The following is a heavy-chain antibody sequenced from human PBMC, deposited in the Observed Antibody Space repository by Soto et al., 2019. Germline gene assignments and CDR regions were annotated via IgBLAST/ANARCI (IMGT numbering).Heavy chain of an antibody. Sequence: GGSLRLSCAASGFTFSSYAMSWVRQAPGKGLEWVSAISGSGGSTYYADSVKGRFTISRDNSKNTLYLQMNSLRAEDTAVYYCAKDSRYYDFWSGYPRYYGMDVWGQGTTVTVSS. CDR2: ISGSGGST. CDR3: AKDSRYYDFWSGYPRYYGMDV. CDR1: GFTFSSYA. V-gene: IGHV3-23*01. D-gene: IGHD3-3*01. J-gene: IGHJ6*02.